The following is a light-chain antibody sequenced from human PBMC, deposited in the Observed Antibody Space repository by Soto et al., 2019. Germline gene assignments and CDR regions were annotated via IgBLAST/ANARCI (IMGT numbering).Light chain of an antibody. CDR3: QQYGNSPVA. J-gene: IGKJ1*01. CDR2: GAS. V-gene: IGKV3-20*01. CDR1: QSVNSNY. Sequence: EIVLTQSPGTLSLSPGARATLSCRASQSVNSNYLAWYQQKPGQAPRLLIYGASSRATGIPDRFSGSGSGTDVTLTISRLEPEDFAVYFCQQYGNSPVAFGQGTKVEIK.